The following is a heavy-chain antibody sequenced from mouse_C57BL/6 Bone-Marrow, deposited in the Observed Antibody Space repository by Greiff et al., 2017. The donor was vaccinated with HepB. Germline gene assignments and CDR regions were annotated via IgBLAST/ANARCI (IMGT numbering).Heavy chain of an antibody. J-gene: IGHJ1*03. CDR3: TGFITTVVRYFDV. V-gene: IGHV1-15*01. CDR2: IDPETGGT. CDR1: GYTFTDYE. Sequence: VQLQQSGAELVRPGASVTLSCKASGYTFTDYEMHWVKQTPVHGLEWIGAIDPETGGTAYNQKFKGKAILTADKASSTAYMELRSLTSEDSAVYYCTGFITTVVRYFDVWGTGTTVTVSS. D-gene: IGHD1-1*01.